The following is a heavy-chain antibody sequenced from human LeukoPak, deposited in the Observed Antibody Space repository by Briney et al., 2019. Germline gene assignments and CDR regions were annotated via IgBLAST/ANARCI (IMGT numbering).Heavy chain of an antibody. CDR2: ISSSSSYI. J-gene: IGHJ3*02. CDR1: GFTFSSYS. V-gene: IGHV3-21*01. D-gene: IGHD2-8*01. Sequence: GGPLRLSCAASGFTFSSYSMNWVRQAPGKGLEWVSSISSSSSYIYYADSVKGRFTISRDNAKNSLYLQMNSLRAEDTAVYYCARDRTRDAFDIWGQGTMVTVSS. CDR3: ARDRTRDAFDI.